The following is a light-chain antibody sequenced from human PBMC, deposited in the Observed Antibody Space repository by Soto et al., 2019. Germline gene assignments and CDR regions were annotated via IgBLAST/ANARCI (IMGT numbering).Light chain of an antibody. CDR2: EVS. CDR1: SSDVGGYNY. J-gene: IGLJ1*01. V-gene: IGLV2-8*01. CDR3: SSYAGSNNFEV. Sequence: QSVLTQPPSASGSPGQSVTISCTGTSSDVGGYNYVSWYQQHPGKAPKLMIYEVSKRPSGVPDRFSGSKSGNTASLTVSGLQAEEEADYYCSSYAGSNNFEVFGTGTKLTVL.